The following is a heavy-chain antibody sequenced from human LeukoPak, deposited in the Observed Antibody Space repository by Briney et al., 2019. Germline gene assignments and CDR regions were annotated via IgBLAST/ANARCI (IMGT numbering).Heavy chain of an antibody. CDR3: ARDYGDSQHWYGHASKFEGN. D-gene: IGHD4-17*01. V-gene: IGHV4-38-2*02. CDR1: GYSISSGYY. J-gene: IGHJ4*02. CDR2: IYHSGST. Sequence: TPSETLSLTCTVSGYSISSGYYWGWIRQPPGKGLEWIGSIYHSGSTYYNPSLKSRVTISVDTSKNQFSLKLSSVTAADTAVYYCARDYGDSQHWYGHASKFEGNWGQGTLVTVSS.